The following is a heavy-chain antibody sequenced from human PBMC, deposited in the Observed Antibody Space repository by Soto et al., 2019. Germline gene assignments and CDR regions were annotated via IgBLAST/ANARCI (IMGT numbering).Heavy chain of an antibody. CDR1: GYTFTGYY. D-gene: IGHD4-17*01. CDR3: AKLYGEKPFYYYGMDV. V-gene: IGHV1-2*02. J-gene: IGHJ6*02. CDR2: INPNSGGT. Sequence: ASVKVSCKASGYTFTGYYMHWVRQAPGQGLEWMGWINPNSGGTNYAQKFQGRVTMTRDTSISTAYMELSRLRSDETAVYYCAKLYGEKPFYYYGMDVWGQGTTVTVSS.